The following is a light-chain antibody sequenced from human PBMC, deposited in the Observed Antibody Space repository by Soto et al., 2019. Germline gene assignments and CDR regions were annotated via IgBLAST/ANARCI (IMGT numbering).Light chain of an antibody. Sequence: DIQITQSPSSLSASVGDRVTITCRASQAINNYVAWYQQKPGQSPQLLMYAASTLQSGVPSRFSGSGSGTDFTLTISSLQPEDVATYYCQKYDSVLLIFGGGTKVEVK. CDR3: QKYDSVLLI. J-gene: IGKJ4*01. V-gene: IGKV1-27*01. CDR2: AAS. CDR1: QAINNY.